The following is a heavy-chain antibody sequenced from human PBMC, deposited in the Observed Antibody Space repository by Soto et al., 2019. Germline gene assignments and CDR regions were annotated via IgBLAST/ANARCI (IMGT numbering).Heavy chain of an antibody. CDR2: MNSDGSNT. CDR3: AREGDYADFDY. V-gene: IGHV3-74*01. CDR1: GLTFSSKW. D-gene: IGHD4-17*01. Sequence: PGGSLRLSCAVSGLTFSSKWMHWVRQAPGKGLVWVSLMNSDGSNTNYADSVKGRFTISRDNAKNMLYLQMNNLRAEDTAVYYCAREGDYADFDYWGQGTLVTVSS. J-gene: IGHJ4*02.